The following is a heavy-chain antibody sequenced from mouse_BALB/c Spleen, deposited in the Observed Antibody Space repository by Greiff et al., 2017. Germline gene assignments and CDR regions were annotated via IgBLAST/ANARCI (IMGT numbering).Heavy chain of an antibody. CDR2: IWGDGST. Sequence: VKLVEPGPGLVAPSQSLSITCTVSGFSLTGYGVNWVRQPPGKGLEWLGMIWGDGSTDYNSALKSRLSISKDNSKSQVFLKLNSLQTDDTATYYCAKLYYDYYYYAMDYWGQGTSVTVSS. D-gene: IGHD2-4*01. CDR3: AKLYYDYYYYAMDY. J-gene: IGHJ4*01. CDR1: GFSLTGYG. V-gene: IGHV2-6-7*01.